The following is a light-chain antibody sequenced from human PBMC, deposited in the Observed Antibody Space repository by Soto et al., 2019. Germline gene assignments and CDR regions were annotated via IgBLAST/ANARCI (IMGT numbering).Light chain of an antibody. CDR1: QSVTSN. Sequence: ENVLTQSPGTLSLSPGERATLSCWASQSVTSNLAWYQQKPGQPPRLLIYGASSRATGIPDRFSGSGSGTDFTLTISRLEPEDSAMYYCQQYKTSPWTFGQGTKVEIK. V-gene: IGKV3-20*01. CDR2: GAS. J-gene: IGKJ1*01. CDR3: QQYKTSPWT.